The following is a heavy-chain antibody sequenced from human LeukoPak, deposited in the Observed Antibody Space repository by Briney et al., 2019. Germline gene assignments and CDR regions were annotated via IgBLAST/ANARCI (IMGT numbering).Heavy chain of an antibody. V-gene: IGHV3-53*01. J-gene: IGHJ4*02. CDR2: IDSGGSGGST. CDR3: ASDRDSSTWSYY. D-gene: IGHD6-13*01. Sequence: QPGGSLRLSCAASGVSVSAYYMSWVRQAPGKWMEWVSVIDSGGSGGSTYYADSVKGRFTISRDNSKNTLFLQMNSLRAEDTAVYYCASDRDSSTWSYYWGQGPLVTVSS. CDR1: GVSVSAYY.